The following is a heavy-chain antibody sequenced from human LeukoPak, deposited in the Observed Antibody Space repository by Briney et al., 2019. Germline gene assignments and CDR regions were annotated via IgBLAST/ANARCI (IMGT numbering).Heavy chain of an antibody. V-gene: IGHV4-34*01. CDR1: GGSFSGYY. D-gene: IGHD3-10*01. CDR2: INHSGST. J-gene: IGHJ6*03. Sequence: KPSETLSLTCAVYGGSFSGYYWSWIRQPPGKGLEWIGEINHSGSTNYNPSLKSRVTISVDTSKNQFSLKLSSVTAADTAVYYCARHARDARFGELSRYYYYYYMDVWGKGTTVTISS. CDR3: ARHARDARFGELSRYYYYYYMDV.